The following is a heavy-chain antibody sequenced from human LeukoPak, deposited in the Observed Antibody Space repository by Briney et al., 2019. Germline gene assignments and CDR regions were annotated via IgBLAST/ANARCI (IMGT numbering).Heavy chain of an antibody. CDR1: GGSISSGGYY. CDR3: ARQKWEQQGRDYYFNGLDV. D-gene: IGHD1/OR15-1a*01. J-gene: IGHJ6*02. CDR2: IYHSGST. Sequence: SETLSLTCTVSGGSISSGGYYWSWIRQPPGKGLEWIGYIYHSGSTYYNPSLKSRVTMSVDRSRNQFSLKLTSVTAADTAVYYCARQKWEQQGRDYYFNGLDVWGPGTTVIVSS. V-gene: IGHV4-30-2*01.